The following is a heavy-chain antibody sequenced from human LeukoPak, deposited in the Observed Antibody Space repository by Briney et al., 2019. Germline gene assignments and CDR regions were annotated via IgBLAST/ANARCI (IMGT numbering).Heavy chain of an antibody. Sequence: ASVKVSCKASGYTFIGYYMHWVRQAPGQGLEWMGIINPSGGSTSYAQKFQGRVTMTRDTSTSTVYMELSSLRSEDTAVYYCARDHCSSTSCYGFDYWGQGTLVTVSS. J-gene: IGHJ4*02. V-gene: IGHV1-46*01. CDR3: ARDHCSSTSCYGFDY. CDR2: INPSGGST. CDR1: GYTFIGYY. D-gene: IGHD2-2*01.